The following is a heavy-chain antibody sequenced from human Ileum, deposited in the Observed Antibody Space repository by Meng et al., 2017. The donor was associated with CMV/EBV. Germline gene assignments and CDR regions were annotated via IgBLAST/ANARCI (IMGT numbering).Heavy chain of an antibody. D-gene: IGHD3-10*01. J-gene: IGHJ4*02. Sequence: QEQPHQSGPGLVKPSQTLSLTCAGDSVSISTESWNWIRQSPSRGLEWLGRTWYGSKWYYEYAVSVKSRITIIPDTSQNQISLQLNSVTPDDTAVYYCTYGWPLKYWGQGSLVTVSS. CDR1: DSVSISTES. CDR3: TYGWPLKY. V-gene: IGHV6-1*01. CDR2: TWYGSKWYY.